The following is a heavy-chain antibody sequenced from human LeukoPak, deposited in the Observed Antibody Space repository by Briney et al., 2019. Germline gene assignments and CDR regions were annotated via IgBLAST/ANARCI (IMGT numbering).Heavy chain of an antibody. CDR1: GYTFTSCG. CDR3: RLFSANSGLDYSCGIDG. V-gene: IGHV1-18*01. J-gene: IGHJ6*02. D-gene: IGHD4-23*01. Sequence: ASVKVSCKASGYTFTSCGISWVRQAPGQGLECMGWIGAYNGNTNYAQKLQGRVTMTTDTSTSTAYMGLRSLRSDDTAVDYCRLFSANSGLDYSCGIDGWGQGTTVTVSS. CDR2: IGAYNGNT.